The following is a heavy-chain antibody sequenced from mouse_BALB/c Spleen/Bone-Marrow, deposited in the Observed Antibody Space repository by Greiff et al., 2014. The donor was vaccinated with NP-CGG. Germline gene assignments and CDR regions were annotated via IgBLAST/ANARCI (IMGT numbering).Heavy chain of an antibody. CDR1: GYSFTGYT. J-gene: IGHJ2*01. CDR3: ARVPPLYYDYGFDY. CDR2: INPYNGGT. D-gene: IGHD2-4*01. Sequence: VQLKESGPELVKPGASMKISCKASGYSFTGYTMNWVKQSHGKNLEWIGLINPYNGGTWYNQKFKGKATLTVDKSSSTAYMELLSLTSEDSAVYYCARVPPLYYDYGFDYWGQGTTLTVSS. V-gene: IGHV1-37*01.